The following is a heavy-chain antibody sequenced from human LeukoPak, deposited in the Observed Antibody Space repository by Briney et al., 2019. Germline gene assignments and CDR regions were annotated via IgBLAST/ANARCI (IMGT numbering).Heavy chain of an antibody. CDR3: ARAITVTSHFDY. V-gene: IGHV4-30-2*01. CDR2: IYHSGST. Sequence: SETLSLTCAVSGGSISSGGYSWSWIRQPPGKGLEWIGYIYHSGSTYYNPSLKSRVTISVDRSKNQFSLKLSSVTAADTAVYYCARAITVTSHFDYWGQGTLVTVSS. CDR1: GGSISSGGYS. J-gene: IGHJ4*02. D-gene: IGHD4-17*01.